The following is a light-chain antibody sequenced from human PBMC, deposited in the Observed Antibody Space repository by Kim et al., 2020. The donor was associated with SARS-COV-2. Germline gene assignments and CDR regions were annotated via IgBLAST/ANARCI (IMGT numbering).Light chain of an antibody. Sequence: QLVLTQSPSASASLGASVTLTCTLSSGHSSYAIAWHQQQPEKGPRYLMKLNSAGTHTKGDGIPDRFSASSSGAERFLTISSLQSEDEADYYCQTWGTEGVFGGGTKLTVL. J-gene: IGLJ2*01. CDR2: LNSAGTH. CDR3: QTWGTEGV. V-gene: IGLV4-69*01. CDR1: SGHSSYA.